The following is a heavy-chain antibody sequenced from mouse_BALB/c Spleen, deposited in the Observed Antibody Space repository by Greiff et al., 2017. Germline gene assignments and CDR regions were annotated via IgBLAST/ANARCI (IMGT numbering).Heavy chain of an antibody. D-gene: IGHD2-4*01. CDR3: ARWDYDYDENYFDY. CDR2: INPYNDGT. CDR1: GYTFTSYV. V-gene: IGHV1-14*01. J-gene: IGHJ2*01. Sequence: EVKLMESGPELVKPGASVKMSCKASGYTFTSYVMHWVKQKPGQGLEWIGYINPYNDGTKYNEKFKGKATLTSNKSSSTAYMELSSLTSEDSAVYYCARWDYDYDENYFDYWGQGTTLTVSS.